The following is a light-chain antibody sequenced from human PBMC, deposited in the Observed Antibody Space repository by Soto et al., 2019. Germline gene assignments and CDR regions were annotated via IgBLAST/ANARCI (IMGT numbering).Light chain of an antibody. V-gene: IGLV1-44*01. J-gene: IGLJ1*01. Sequence: QSVLTQPPSASGTPGQRVTISCSGSSSSIGSYSVHWFQQLPGTAPKLLIYINNQRPSGVPDRCSGSKSGTSASLAISGLQSEDEADYYCAAWDDRLNGYVFGTGTKVTVL. CDR3: AAWDDRLNGYV. CDR2: INN. CDR1: SSSIGSYS.